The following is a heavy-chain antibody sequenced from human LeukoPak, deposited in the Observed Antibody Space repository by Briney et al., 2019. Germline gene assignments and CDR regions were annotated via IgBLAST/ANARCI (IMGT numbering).Heavy chain of an antibody. V-gene: IGHV3-7*01. CDR2: IKQDGSGK. Sequence: GGSLRLSCAASGFTFSSYWMGWVRQAPGKGLEWVANIKQDGSGKYYVDSVKGRFTISRDNAKNSLYLQMNSLRAEDTAVYYCARDGAVAGTDYWGQGTLVTVSS. J-gene: IGHJ4*02. CDR1: GFTFSSYW. CDR3: ARDGAVAGTDY. D-gene: IGHD6-19*01.